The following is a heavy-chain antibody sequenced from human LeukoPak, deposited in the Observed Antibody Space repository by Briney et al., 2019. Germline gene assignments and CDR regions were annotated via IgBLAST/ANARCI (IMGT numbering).Heavy chain of an antibody. CDR1: GGSISSASYY. J-gene: IGHJ4*02. CDR3: ARRGHYYDSSGYPH. D-gene: IGHD3-22*01. V-gene: IGHV4-61*02. Sequence: SETLSLTCTVSGGSISSASYYWSWIRQPAGKGLEWIGRIYTSGYTNYNPSLKSRVTISVDTSKNQFSLKLSSVTAADTAVYYCARRGHYYDSSGYPHWGQGTLVTVSS. CDR2: IYTSGYT.